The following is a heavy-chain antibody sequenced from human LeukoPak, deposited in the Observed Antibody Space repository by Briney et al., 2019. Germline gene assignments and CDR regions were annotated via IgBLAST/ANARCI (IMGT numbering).Heavy chain of an antibody. J-gene: IGHJ2*01. CDR1: GGSISSGGYS. CDR2: IYHSGST. D-gene: IGHD3-16*01. Sequence: PSQTLSLTCAVSGGSISSGGYSWSWIRHPPGKGLEWIGYIYHSGSTYYNPSLKSRVTISVDRSKNQFSLKLSSVTAADTAVYYCARGTYDYVWGSLNFDLWGRGTLVTVSS. CDR3: ARGTYDYVWGSLNFDL. V-gene: IGHV4-30-2*01.